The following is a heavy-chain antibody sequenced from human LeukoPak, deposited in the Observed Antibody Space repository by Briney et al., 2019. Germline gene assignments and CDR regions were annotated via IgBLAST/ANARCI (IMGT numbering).Heavy chain of an antibody. Sequence: SVKVSCKASGGTFSSYAISWVRQAPGQGLEWMGRIIPIFGTANYAQKFQGRVTITTDESTSTAYMELSSLRSEDTAVYYCVRGQLVAQGYYYYYYMDVWGKGTTVTVSS. CDR1: GGTFSSYA. CDR3: VRGQLVAQGYYYYYYMDV. J-gene: IGHJ6*03. CDR2: IIPIFGTA. D-gene: IGHD6-13*01. V-gene: IGHV1-69*05.